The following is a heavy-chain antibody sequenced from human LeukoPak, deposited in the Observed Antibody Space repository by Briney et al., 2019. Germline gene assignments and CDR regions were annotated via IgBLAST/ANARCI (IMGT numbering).Heavy chain of an antibody. J-gene: IGHJ6*03. D-gene: IGHD3-10*01. CDR2: IYYSGST. CDR3: ARIVSGYYYYMDV. CDR1: GGSISSYY. Sequence: SETLSLTCTVSGGSISSYYWSWIRQPPGKGLEWIGYIYYSGSTNYNPPLKSRVTISVDTSKNQFSLKLSSVIDADTAVYYCARIVSGYYYYMDVWGKGTTVTVSS. V-gene: IGHV4-59*01.